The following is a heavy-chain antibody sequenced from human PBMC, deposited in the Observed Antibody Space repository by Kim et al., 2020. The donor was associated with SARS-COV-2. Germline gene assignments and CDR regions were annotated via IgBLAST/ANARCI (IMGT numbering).Heavy chain of an antibody. CDR3: TRQSLFDWLVDRFDP. CDR1: GVSISSSSYY. Sequence: SETLSLTCTVSGVSISSSSYYWGWIRQPPGKGLEWIGSINYSGSTYYNPSPKNRVTISVDTSKNQFYLELSSVTAADTAVYYCTRQSLFDWLVDRFDPWGVRTLLTVSP. J-gene: IGHJ5*02. CDR2: INYSGST. V-gene: IGHV4-39*01. D-gene: IGHD3-9*01.